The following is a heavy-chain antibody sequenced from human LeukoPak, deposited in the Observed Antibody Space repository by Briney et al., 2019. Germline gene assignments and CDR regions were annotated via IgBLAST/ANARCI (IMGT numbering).Heavy chain of an antibody. Sequence: SGPTLVNPTQTLTLTCTFSGFSLSTYGVGVGWIRQPPGRALEWLALIYWDDDQRYGPSLKNRLTITKDTSRNQVVLTVTNMDPMDTATYYCAHRSSSKAFDIWGQGTLVTVSS. CDR1: GFSLSTYGVG. CDR2: IYWDDDQ. CDR3: AHRSSSKAFDI. J-gene: IGHJ3*02. V-gene: IGHV2-5*05.